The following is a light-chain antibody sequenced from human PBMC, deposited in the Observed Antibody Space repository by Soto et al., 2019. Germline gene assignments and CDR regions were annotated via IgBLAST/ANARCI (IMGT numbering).Light chain of an antibody. Sequence: EIVMTQSPATLSVSPGERATLSCRASQSVSSNLAWYQQKPGQVPRLLIYGASTRATGIPARFSGSGSGTEFTLTISSLQSEDFAVYYCQQYNSWPLTFGGGTKVEIK. J-gene: IGKJ4*01. V-gene: IGKV3-15*01. CDR3: QQYNSWPLT. CDR1: QSVSSN. CDR2: GAS.